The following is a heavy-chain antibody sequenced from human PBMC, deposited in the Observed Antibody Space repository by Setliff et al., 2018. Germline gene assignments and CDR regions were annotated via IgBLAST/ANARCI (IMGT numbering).Heavy chain of an antibody. D-gene: IGHD1-7*01. CDR3: AREPFDFGYNWNYESNAFDI. Sequence: SETLSLTCAVYGGSFSGYYWSWIRQPPGKGLEWIGEINHSGSTNYSPSLKSRVTISVDTSKNQFSLKLSSVTAADAAVYYCAREPFDFGYNWNYESNAFDIWGQGTMVTVSS. CDR2: INHSGST. V-gene: IGHV4-34*01. J-gene: IGHJ3*02. CDR1: GGSFSGYY.